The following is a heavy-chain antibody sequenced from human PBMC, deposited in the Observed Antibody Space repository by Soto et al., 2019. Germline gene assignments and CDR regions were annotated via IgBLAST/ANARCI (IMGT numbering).Heavy chain of an antibody. CDR3: ASKPISLYYFDY. Sequence: QVQLQESGPGLVKPSDTLSLTCDVSGYSINSDNWWGWIRQPPGKGLEWIGYIHHSGSTYYNPSLKSRVTMSVDTSKKQFSLKLTSVTAVDTAVYYCASKPISLYYFDYWGQGTLVTVSS. V-gene: IGHV4-28*07. CDR1: GYSINSDNW. J-gene: IGHJ4*02. CDR2: IHHSGST.